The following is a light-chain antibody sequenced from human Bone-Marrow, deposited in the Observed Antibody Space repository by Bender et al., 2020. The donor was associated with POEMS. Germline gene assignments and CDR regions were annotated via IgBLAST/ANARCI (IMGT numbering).Light chain of an antibody. CDR1: DLGDKY. V-gene: IGLV3-1*01. CDR2: QDT. Sequence: SYEVTQPPSLSVSPGQTASITCSGDDLGDKYVAWYQQKPGQSPVLVIYQDTKRPSGIPERFSGSNSGNTATLTIRGTQAMDEADYYCQARDTYSVIFGGGTKLTVL. CDR3: QARDTYSVI. J-gene: IGLJ2*01.